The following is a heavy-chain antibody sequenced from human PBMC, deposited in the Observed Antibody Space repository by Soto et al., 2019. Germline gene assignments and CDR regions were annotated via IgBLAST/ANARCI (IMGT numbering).Heavy chain of an antibody. CDR1: GYTFTNYA. D-gene: IGHD1-26*01. V-gene: IGHV1-3*01. CDR3: SRGGSLYWYFDL. Sequence: QVQLVQSGAEVKKPGASVKVSCKASGYTFTNYAMHWVRQAPGQRLEWMGWINAGNGNTKYSQKFQGRVTITRDTSASTVYMEQSSLRSEDTAVYYCSRGGSLYWYFDLWGLCTLVTVSS. J-gene: IGHJ2*01. CDR2: INAGNGNT.